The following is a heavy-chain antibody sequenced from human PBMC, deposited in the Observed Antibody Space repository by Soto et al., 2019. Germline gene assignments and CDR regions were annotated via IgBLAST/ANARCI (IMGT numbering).Heavy chain of an antibody. D-gene: IGHD1-1*01. CDR2: IKSKTDGGAT. CDR3: TAVIEETTTDIYN. J-gene: IGHJ4*02. CDR1: GFTFSNTW. V-gene: IGHV3-15*01. Sequence: PGGSLRLSCAASGFTFSNTWMNWVRQAPGTGPEWVGRIKSKTDGGATDYAAPVKGRFTISRDDSKNTLYLQMNSLKSEDTAVYFGTAVIEETTTDIYNWGREPLVTISS.